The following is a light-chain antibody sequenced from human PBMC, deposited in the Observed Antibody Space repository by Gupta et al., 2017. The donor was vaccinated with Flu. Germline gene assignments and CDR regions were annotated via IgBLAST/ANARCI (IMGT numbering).Light chain of an antibody. Sequence: QSGLTQPASVSGSPGQSSAISCTGASSDVGGYDYVSWYQQHPGTAPELLICEVSRRPSGISDRFSGSKSGTPAYLTICGLLAEDEADYYCSSYKTTHTGFVFGVVTKFSVL. CDR1: SSDVGGYDY. CDR2: EVS. J-gene: IGLJ2*01. CDR3: SSYKTTHTGFV. V-gene: IGLV2-14*01.